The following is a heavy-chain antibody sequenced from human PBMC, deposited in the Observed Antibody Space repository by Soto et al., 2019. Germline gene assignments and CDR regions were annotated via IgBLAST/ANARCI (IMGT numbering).Heavy chain of an antibody. J-gene: IGHJ6*02. D-gene: IGHD2-21*01. Sequence: QVQLVESGGGVVQPGRSLRLSCAASGFTFSDYAMHWVRQPPGKGLEWVAIISSDGKNTYYGDSVKGRFTISRDDSTSPLSLQMTGLRPEDTAVYFCASVLCTTELCSGLYFYYALDVWGQGTTVTVSS. V-gene: IGHV3-30*01. CDR2: ISSDGKNT. CDR3: ASVLCTTELCSGLYFYYALDV. CDR1: GFTFSDYA.